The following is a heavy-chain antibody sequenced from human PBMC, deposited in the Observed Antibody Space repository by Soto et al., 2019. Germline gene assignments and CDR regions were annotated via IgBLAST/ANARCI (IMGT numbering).Heavy chain of an antibody. Sequence: PGGSLRLSCVASGFTLTNNGMHWVRQAPGKGLEWVALISSDGSNKYYADSVKGRFTISRDTSRNTLYLQMNSLRAEDTAVYYCARDRKTYYDFWSGYLTGYWGQGTLVTVSS. CDR2: ISSDGSNK. V-gene: IGHV3-30*03. J-gene: IGHJ4*02. CDR3: ARDRKTYYDFWSGYLTGY. D-gene: IGHD3-3*01. CDR1: GFTLTNNG.